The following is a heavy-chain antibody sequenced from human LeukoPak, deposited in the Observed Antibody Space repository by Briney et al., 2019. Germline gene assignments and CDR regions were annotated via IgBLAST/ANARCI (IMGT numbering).Heavy chain of an antibody. V-gene: IGHV3-23*01. D-gene: IGHD2-2*01. Sequence: PGGSLRLSCAASGFTFSSYAMSWVRQAPGKGLEGVSAISGSGGSTYYADSVKGRFTISRDNSKNTLYLQMNSLRAEDTAVYYCAKIEYCSSTSCYYFDYWGQGTLVTVSS. CDR2: ISGSGGST. CDR1: GFTFSSYA. CDR3: AKIEYCSSTSCYYFDY. J-gene: IGHJ4*02.